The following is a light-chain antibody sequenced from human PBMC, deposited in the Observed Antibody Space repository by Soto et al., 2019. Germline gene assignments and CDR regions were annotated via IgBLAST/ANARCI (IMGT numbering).Light chain of an antibody. Sequence: EIVMTQSPATLSVSPGERATLSCRASQSVGSNLVWYQQKPGQAPRLLIYGASTRATGIPARFSGSGSGTEFTLTISSLQSEDFAVYYCQQYNNWPPLTFGGGTKVEI. CDR2: GAS. V-gene: IGKV3-15*01. CDR3: QQYNNWPPLT. CDR1: QSVGSN. J-gene: IGKJ4*01.